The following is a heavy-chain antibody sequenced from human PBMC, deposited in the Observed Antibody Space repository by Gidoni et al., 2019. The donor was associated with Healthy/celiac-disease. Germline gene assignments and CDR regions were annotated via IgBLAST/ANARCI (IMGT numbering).Heavy chain of an antibody. D-gene: IGHD5-12*01. CDR1: GGSISSYY. CDR3: ARGWPGLEDGYNLGYFDY. CDR2: IYYSGST. J-gene: IGHJ4*02. Sequence: QVQLQESGPGLVKPSETLSLTCTVSGGSISSYYWSWIRQPPGKGLEWIGYIYYSGSTNYNPSLKSRVTISVDTSKNQFSLKLSSVTAADTAVYYCARGWPGLEDGYNLGYFDYWGQGTLVTVSS. V-gene: IGHV4-59*01.